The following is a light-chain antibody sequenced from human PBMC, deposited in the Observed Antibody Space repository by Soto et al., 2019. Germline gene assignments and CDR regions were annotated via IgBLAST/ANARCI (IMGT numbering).Light chain of an antibody. J-gene: IGKJ5*01. CDR3: QQRSNWPLT. CDR1: QSVTTY. CDR2: DAS. Sequence: EIVLTKSPATLSLSPGERATLSCRASQSVTTYLAWYQQKPGQAPRLLIYDASNRATGIPARFSGSGSGTDFTLTISSLEPEDFAVYYCQQRSNWPLTFGQGTRLESK. V-gene: IGKV3-11*01.